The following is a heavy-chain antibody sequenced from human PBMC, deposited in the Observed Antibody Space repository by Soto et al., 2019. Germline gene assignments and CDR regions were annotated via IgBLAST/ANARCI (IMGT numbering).Heavy chain of an antibody. J-gene: IGHJ3*02. CDR3: ARVREVPAAGHAFDI. Sequence: ASVKVSCKASGYTFTGYYMHWVRQAPGQGLEWMGWINPNSGGTNYAQKFQGWVTMTRDTSISTAYMELSRLRSDDTAVYYCARVREVPAAGHAFDIWGQGTMVTVSS. CDR1: GYTFTGYY. CDR2: INPNSGGT. D-gene: IGHD2-2*01. V-gene: IGHV1-2*04.